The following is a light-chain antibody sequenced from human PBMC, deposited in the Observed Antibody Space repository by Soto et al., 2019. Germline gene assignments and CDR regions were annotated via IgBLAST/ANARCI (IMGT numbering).Light chain of an antibody. Sequence: QSVLTQPASVSGSPGQSITISCTGTSSDVGSHSLVSWYQQHPGKAPKVMIYEVSNRPSGVSNRFSGSKSGNTASLTISGLQAEDEADYYCSSYTSSSTHYVFGTGTKVTVL. CDR1: SSDVGSHSL. CDR3: SSYTSSSTHYV. V-gene: IGLV2-14*02. CDR2: EVS. J-gene: IGLJ1*01.